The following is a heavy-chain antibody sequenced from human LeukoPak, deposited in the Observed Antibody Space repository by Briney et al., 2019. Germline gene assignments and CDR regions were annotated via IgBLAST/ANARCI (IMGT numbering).Heavy chain of an antibody. V-gene: IGHV1-69*01. J-gene: IGHJ6*02. CDR3: ARDLPRRLRDYGMDV. CDR2: IIPIFGTA. Sequence: WASVTVSCKASGGTFSIYAISWVRQAPGQGLEWMGGIIPIFGTANYAQKFQGRVTITADESTSTAYMELSSLRSEDTAVYYCARDLPRRLRDYGMDVWGQGTTVTVSS. D-gene: IGHD3-10*01. CDR1: GGTFSIYA.